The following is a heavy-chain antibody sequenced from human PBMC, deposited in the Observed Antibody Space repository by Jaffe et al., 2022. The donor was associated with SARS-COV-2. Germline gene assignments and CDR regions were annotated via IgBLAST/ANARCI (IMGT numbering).Heavy chain of an antibody. CDR1: GYTFTSYY. CDR3: ARARFLEWLEFGDDAFDI. D-gene: IGHD3-3*01. Sequence: QVQLVQSGAEVKKPGASVKVSCKASGYTFTSYYMNWVRQAPGQGLEWMGIINPSGGSTSYAQKFQGRVTMTRDTSTSTVYMELSSLRSEDTAVYYCARARFLEWLEFGDDAFDIWGQGTMVTVSS. J-gene: IGHJ3*02. CDR2: INPSGGST. V-gene: IGHV1-46*01.